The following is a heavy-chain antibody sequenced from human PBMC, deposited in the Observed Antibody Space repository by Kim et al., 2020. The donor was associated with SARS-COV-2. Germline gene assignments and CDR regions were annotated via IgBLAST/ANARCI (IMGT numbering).Heavy chain of an antibody. CDR1: GYTFTSYV. CDR3: ARKSSGYYYYFDY. J-gene: IGHJ4*02. Sequence: ASVKVSCKASGYTFTSYVMHWVRQAPGQRLEWMGWINAGNGNTKYSQKFQGRVTITRDTSASTPYMELSSLRSEDTAVYYCARKSSGYYYYFDYWGQGTLVTVSS. D-gene: IGHD3-22*01. V-gene: IGHV1-3*01. CDR2: INAGNGNT.